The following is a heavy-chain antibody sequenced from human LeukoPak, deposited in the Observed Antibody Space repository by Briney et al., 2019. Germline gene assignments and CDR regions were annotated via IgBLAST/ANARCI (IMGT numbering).Heavy chain of an antibody. CDR3: ARGDTVMMGSFGY. V-gene: IGHV4-4*07. J-gene: IGHJ4*02. CDR2: FYTSEGT. CDR1: GGSISGYY. Sequence: PSETLSLTCPVSGGSISGYYWSWIRQPAGKGLEWIGRFYTSEGTNYNPSLRSGVTISLDTSKNQFSLELSSGTAADTAVYYCARGDTVMMGSFGYWGQGRLVTV. D-gene: IGHD3-16*01.